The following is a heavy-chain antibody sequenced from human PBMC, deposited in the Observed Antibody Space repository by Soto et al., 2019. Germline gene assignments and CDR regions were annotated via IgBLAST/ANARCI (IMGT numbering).Heavy chain of an antibody. CDR2: ITDYDGNT. V-gene: IGHV1-18*04. D-gene: IGHD2-21*01. CDR3: ARDDFCDLWRVFDL. J-gene: IGHJ3*01. Sequence: ASVKVSCKASGYTFINYGISWVRQAPGQGLEWMGWITDYDGNTNYARKFQGRVTMTTDTSTSTAYMELRSLRSDDTAVYFCARDDFCDLWRVFDLWGQGTMVTVSS. CDR1: GYTFINYG.